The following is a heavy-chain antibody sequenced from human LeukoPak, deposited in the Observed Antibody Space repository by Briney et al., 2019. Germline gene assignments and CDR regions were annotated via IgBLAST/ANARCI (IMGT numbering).Heavy chain of an antibody. CDR3: TTEGRGDY. V-gene: IGHV3-15*01. Sequence: GGSLSLSCAASGFTFSNAWMTWVRQAPGKGLEWVGRIRSKTDGETTDYAAPVTGRITISRDDSKNTLYLQMSSLKIEDTGVYYCTTEGRGDYWGQGTLVTVSS. CDR1: GFTFSNAW. CDR2: IRSKTDGETT. J-gene: IGHJ4*02.